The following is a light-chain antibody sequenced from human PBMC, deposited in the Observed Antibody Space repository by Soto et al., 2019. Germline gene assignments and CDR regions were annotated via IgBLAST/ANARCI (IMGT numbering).Light chain of an antibody. CDR1: SSDVGGSNY. Sequence: QSALTQPASVSGSPGQSITISCTGTSSDVGGSNYVSWYQQHPGKAPKLIIYEVTNRPSGISNRFSGSRSGDTASLTISGLQAEYEADYYCSSYTTRSTVVFGGGTKLTVL. V-gene: IGLV2-14*01. CDR3: SSYTTRSTVV. J-gene: IGLJ2*01. CDR2: EVT.